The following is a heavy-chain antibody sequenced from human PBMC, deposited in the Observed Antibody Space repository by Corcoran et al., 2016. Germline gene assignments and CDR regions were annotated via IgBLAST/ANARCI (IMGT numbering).Heavy chain of an antibody. CDR1: GYTFTSYY. V-gene: IGHV1-46*01. D-gene: IGHD6-19*01. CDR2: INPSGGST. J-gene: IGHJ5*02. Sequence: QVQLVQSGAEVKKPGASVKVSCKASGYTFTSYYMHWVRQAPGQGLEWMGIINPSGGSTSYAQKFQGRVTMTRDTSTRAVYMELSSLRSEDTAVYYGAREDIAVAGGEGWWFDPWGQGTLVTVSS. CDR3: AREDIAVAGGEGWWFDP.